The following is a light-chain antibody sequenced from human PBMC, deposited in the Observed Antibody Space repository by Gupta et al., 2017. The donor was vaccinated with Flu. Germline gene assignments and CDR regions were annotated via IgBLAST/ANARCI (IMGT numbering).Light chain of an antibody. CDR2: DVN. CDR1: SPDVGGYNH. V-gene: IGLV2-14*01. CDR3: SSYTISRTLVF. Sequence: QSALTQPASVSRSSGQSITLSCSGTSPDVGGYNHVPWYQHHPGKAPKLLIYDVNNRPSGTVNRCSGSQSCNTASLPISGIQSEDEADYYCSSYTISRTLVFFGGGTKLTVL. J-gene: IGLJ2*01.